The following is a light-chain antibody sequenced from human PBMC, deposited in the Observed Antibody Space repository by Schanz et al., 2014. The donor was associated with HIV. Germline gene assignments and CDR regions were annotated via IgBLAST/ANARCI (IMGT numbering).Light chain of an antibody. CDR1: KLGDKY. CDR2: QDN. V-gene: IGLV3-1*01. CDR3: QAWDSSTVV. J-gene: IGLJ1*01. Sequence: SYELTQPPSVSVSPGQTASITCSGDKLGDKYACWYQQKPGQSPVLVMYQDNKRPSGIPERFSGSNSGNTATLTISGTQAMDEADYYCQAWDSSTVVFGTGTKLTVL.